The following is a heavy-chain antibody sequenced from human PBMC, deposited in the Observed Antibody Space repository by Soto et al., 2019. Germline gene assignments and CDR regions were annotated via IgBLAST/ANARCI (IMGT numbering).Heavy chain of an antibody. J-gene: IGHJ6*02. Sequence: SETLPLTCTVSGGSISSGGYCWSWIRQPPGKGLEFIGYIYYGGTTYYNPSLKSRVTISLDGSKNQFSLKLSSVTAADTAVYYCARSPGGDYYYYGMDVWGQGTTVTVSS. V-gene: IGHV4-30-2*01. CDR3: ARSPGGDYYYYGMDV. D-gene: IGHD4-17*01. CDR1: GGSISSGGYC. CDR2: IYYGGTT.